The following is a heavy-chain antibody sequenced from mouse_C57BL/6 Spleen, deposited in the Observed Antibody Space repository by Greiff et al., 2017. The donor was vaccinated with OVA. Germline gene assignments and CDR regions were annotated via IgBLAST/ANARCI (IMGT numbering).Heavy chain of an antibody. CDR1: GYSITSGYD. CDR2: ISYSGST. V-gene: IGHV3-1*01. J-gene: IGHJ3*01. D-gene: IGHD2-1*01. Sequence: EVMLVESGPGMVKPSQSLSLTCTVTGYSITSGYDWHWIRHFPGNKLEWMGYISYSGSTNYNPSLKSRISITHDTSKNHFFLKLNSVTTEDTATYYCAREDLPGGFAYWGQGTLVTVSA. CDR3: AREDLPGGFAY.